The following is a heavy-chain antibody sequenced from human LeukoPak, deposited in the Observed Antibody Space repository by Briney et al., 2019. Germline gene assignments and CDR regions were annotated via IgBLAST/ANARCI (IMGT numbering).Heavy chain of an antibody. CDR2: VQSKVDGGST. CDR1: GFTFANAW. D-gene: IGHD3-10*01. V-gene: IGHV3-15*01. CDR3: TTVVWFGELLGY. J-gene: IGHJ4*02. Sequence: GGSLRLSCAASGFTFANAWMGWVRQAPGKGLEWVGRVQSKVDGGSTDYAAPVKGRFTISRDDSKNTLFLQMNSLKTEDTAVYYCTTVVWFGELLGYWGQGMLVTVSS.